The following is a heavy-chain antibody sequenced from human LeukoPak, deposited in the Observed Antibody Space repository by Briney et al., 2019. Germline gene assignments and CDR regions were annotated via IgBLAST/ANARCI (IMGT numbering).Heavy chain of an antibody. J-gene: IGHJ4*02. CDR2: IYYSGST. CDR1: GGSISSGGYS. CDR3: ALWFCSRTSCYVDY. V-gene: IGHV4-61*08. Sequence: SETLSLTCAVSGGSISSGGYSWSWIRQPPGKGLEWIGYIYYSGSTNYNPSLKNRVTISLDTSKNQFSLRLSSVTAADTAVYYCALWFCSRTSCYVDYWGQGTLVTVSS. D-gene: IGHD2-2*01.